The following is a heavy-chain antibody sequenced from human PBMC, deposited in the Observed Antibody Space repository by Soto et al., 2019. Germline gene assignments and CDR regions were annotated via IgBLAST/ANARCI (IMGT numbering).Heavy chain of an antibody. Sequence: GVSLRLSCSASGFIFSSYAMHWVRQTPGTGLEYVSAISSNGGITYYADSVKGRFTISRDNSKNTLYLQMSSLRAEDAALYYCVKDALTGDSYNPHFGYWGQGTLVTVSS. CDR2: ISSNGGIT. V-gene: IGHV3-64D*06. CDR1: GFIFSSYA. D-gene: IGHD6-13*01. J-gene: IGHJ4*02. CDR3: VKDALTGDSYNPHFGY.